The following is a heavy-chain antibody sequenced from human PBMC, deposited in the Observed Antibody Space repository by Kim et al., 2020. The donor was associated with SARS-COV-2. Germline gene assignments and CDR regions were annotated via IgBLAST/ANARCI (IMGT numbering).Heavy chain of an antibody. CDR3: AAKWELLLDDAFDI. J-gene: IGHJ3*02. D-gene: IGHD1-26*01. V-gene: IGHV3-53*01. Sequence: ADSVKGRFTISRDNSQHTLYLQMNSLRAEDTAVYYCAAKWELLLDDAFDIWGQGTMVTVSS.